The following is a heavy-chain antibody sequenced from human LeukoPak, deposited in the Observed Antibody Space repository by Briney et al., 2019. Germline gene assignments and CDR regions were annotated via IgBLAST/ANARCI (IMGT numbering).Heavy chain of an antibody. CDR1: GGSFSGYY. D-gene: IGHD3-10*01. CDR2: INHSGST. Sequence: SETLPLTCAVYGGSFSGYYWSWIRQPPGKGLEWIGEINHSGSTNYNPSLKSRVTISVDTSKNQFSLKLSSVTAADTAVYYCARGALTMVRGVGYHYYGMDVWGQGTTVTVSS. V-gene: IGHV4-34*01. CDR3: ARGALTMVRGVGYHYYGMDV. J-gene: IGHJ6*02.